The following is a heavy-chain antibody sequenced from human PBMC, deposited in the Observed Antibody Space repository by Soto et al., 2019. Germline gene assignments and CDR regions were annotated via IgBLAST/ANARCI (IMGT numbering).Heavy chain of an antibody. Sequence: TGGSLRLSCAASGFTFSSYAIHWVRQDPGKGLEWVAVISYDGSDRYFADSVKGRFTISRDNSKNTLYLQMNSLTTDDTAMYYCARDPFFRIAARPGFYYYAMDVWGQGTTVTVSS. CDR2: ISYDGSDR. CDR3: ARDPFFRIAARPGFYYYAMDV. D-gene: IGHD6-6*01. J-gene: IGHJ6*02. CDR1: GFTFSSYA. V-gene: IGHV3-30-3*01.